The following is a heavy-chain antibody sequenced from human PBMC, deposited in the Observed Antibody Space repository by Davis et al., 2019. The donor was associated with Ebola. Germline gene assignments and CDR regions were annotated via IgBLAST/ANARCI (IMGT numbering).Heavy chain of an antibody. Sequence: ASVKVSCKASGYTFTSYGISWVRQAPGQGLEWMGWISAYNGNTNYAQKLQGRVTMTTDTSTSTAYMELRSLRSDDTAIYYCAKSYYSSSAEYFQRWGQGTLVIVSS. J-gene: IGHJ1*01. CDR3: AKSYYSSSAEYFQR. V-gene: IGHV1-18*04. CDR2: ISAYNGNT. D-gene: IGHD6-13*01. CDR1: GYTFTSYG.